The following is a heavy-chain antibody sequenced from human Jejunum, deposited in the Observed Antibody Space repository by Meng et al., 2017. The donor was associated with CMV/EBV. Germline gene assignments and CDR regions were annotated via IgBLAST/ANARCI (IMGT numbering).Heavy chain of an antibody. D-gene: IGHD3-16*02. V-gene: IGHV4-59*13. CDR1: GGSFSDYS. CDR3: ASHRYSAGYYSDY. Sequence: VSGGSFSDYSWTWFRQFPGKGLEWIGYVFYTGSTNYTPSLESRVSMSVDTSKKQFSLTLSAVTAADTAVYYCASHRYSAGYYSDYWAQGTLVTVSS. J-gene: IGHJ4*02. CDR2: VFYTGST.